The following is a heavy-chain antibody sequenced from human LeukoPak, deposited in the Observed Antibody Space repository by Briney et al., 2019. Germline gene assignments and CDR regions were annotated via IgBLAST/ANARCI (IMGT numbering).Heavy chain of an antibody. J-gene: IGHJ5*02. CDR1: GGSISSYY. V-gene: IGHV4-39*07. D-gene: IGHD3-10*01. CDR2: IYYSGST. CDR3: ASYSSRGVPYKWFDP. Sequence: SETLSLTCTVSGGSISSYYWSWIRQPPGKGLEWIGSIYYSGSTYYNPSLKSRVTISVDTSKNQFSLKLSSVTAADTAVYYCASYSSRGVPYKWFDPWGQGTLVTVSS.